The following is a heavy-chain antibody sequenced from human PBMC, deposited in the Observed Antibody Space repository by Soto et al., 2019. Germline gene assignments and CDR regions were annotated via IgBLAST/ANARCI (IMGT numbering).Heavy chain of an antibody. CDR2: INPNSGGT. CDR3: ARWRGYSYGYYYYGMDV. Sequence: QVQLVQSGAEVKKPGASVKVSCKASGYTFTGYYMHWVRQAPGQGLEWMGWINPNSGGTNYAQKFQGWVTMTRDTYISTAYMELSRLRSDDTAVYYCARWRGYSYGYYYYGMDVWGQGTTVTVSS. D-gene: IGHD5-18*01. CDR1: GYTFTGYY. J-gene: IGHJ6*02. V-gene: IGHV1-2*04.